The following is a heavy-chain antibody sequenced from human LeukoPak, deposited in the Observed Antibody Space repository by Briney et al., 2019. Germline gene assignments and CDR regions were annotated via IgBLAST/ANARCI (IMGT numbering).Heavy chain of an antibody. CDR2: IKKDGSDK. Sequence: GGGPRIFCSAAGLSFSSNWMTWVGQDPGGGVEWVANIKKDGSDKYYVDSVKRRFTISRDNAENSLYLQINSLRGEDTAVYYCARDGRYCTNYNCRGDAFDIWGQATMVTVSS. CDR1: GLSFSSNW. D-gene: IGHD2-8*01. CDR3: ARDGRYCTNYNCRGDAFDI. J-gene: IGHJ3*02. V-gene: IGHV3-7*01.